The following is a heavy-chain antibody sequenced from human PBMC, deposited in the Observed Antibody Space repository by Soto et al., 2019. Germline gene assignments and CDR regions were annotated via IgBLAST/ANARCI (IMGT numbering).Heavy chain of an antibody. CDR2: ISGAGGTT. J-gene: IGHJ5*02. V-gene: IGHV3-23*01. Sequence: PGGSLRLSCEASGFTFSTYSMNWVRQAPGKGLDWVASISGAGGTTYYAASVRGRFTVSRDNSKTTLYLDMNNLSAGDTAVYYCAKGVLPAPPLAPWGQGTLVTVSS. CDR1: GFTFSTYS. D-gene: IGHD2-2*01. CDR3: AKGVLPAPPLAP.